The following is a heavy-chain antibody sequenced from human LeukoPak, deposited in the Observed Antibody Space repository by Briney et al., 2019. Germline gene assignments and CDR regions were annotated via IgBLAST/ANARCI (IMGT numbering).Heavy chain of an antibody. CDR3: ARIRGYGSGSYSNWYFDL. J-gene: IGHJ2*01. D-gene: IGHD3-10*01. V-gene: IGHV4-30-2*01. Sequence: SETLSLTCTVSGGSISRGGYSWSWIRQPPGKGLEWIGYIYHSGSTYYNPSLKSRVTISVDRSKNQFSLKLRSVTAADTAIYYCARIRGYGSGSYSNWYFDLWGRGTLVTVSS. CDR1: GGSISRGGYS. CDR2: IYHSGST.